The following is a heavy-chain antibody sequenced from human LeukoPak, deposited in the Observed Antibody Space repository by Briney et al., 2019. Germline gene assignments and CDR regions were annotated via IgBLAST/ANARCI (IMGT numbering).Heavy chain of an antibody. V-gene: IGHV4-59*01. CDR3: ASSPVVGNWFDP. CDR2: IYYSGST. CDR1: GGSISSYY. D-gene: IGHD2-15*01. J-gene: IGHJ5*02. Sequence: SEALSLTCTVSGGSISSYYWSWIRQPPGKGLEWIGYIYYSGSTNYNPSLKSRVTISVDTSKNQFSLKLSSVTAADTAVYYCASSPVVGNWFDPWGQGTLVTVSS.